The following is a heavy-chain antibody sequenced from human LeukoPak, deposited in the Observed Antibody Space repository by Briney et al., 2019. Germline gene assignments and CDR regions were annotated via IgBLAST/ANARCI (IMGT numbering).Heavy chain of an antibody. CDR3: ARDKAAADRSLDY. D-gene: IGHD6-13*01. J-gene: IGHJ4*02. V-gene: IGHV4-39*07. CDR2: IYYRGNT. CDR1: GGSISSYY. Sequence: SETLSLTCTVSGGSISSYYWGWIRQPPGKGLEWIGSIYYRGNTYYNPSLKSRVTISVDTSRNQFSLKLSSVTAADTALYYCARDKAAADRSLDYWGQGTLVTIPS.